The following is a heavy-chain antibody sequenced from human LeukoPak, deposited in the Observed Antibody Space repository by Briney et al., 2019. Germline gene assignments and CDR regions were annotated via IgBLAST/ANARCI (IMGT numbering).Heavy chain of an antibody. V-gene: IGHV3-7*01. J-gene: IGHJ4*02. CDR3: ARDQDRDIVVVVAAMGESGFDC. CDR2: INQDGSVI. CDR1: GVYW. D-gene: IGHD2-15*01. Sequence: PGGSLRLSCAVSGVYWMSWVRQAPGKGLEWVANINQDGSVIYYVDSVKGRFTISRDNAKNSLYLQMNSLRDEDTAVYYCARDQDRDIVVVVAAMGESGFDCWGQGTLVTVSS.